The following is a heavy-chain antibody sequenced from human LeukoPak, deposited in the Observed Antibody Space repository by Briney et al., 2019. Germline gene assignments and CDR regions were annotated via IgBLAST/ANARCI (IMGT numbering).Heavy chain of an antibody. CDR1: GGSISSSSYY. D-gene: IGHD1-20*01. CDR2: IYYSGST. Sequence: SETLSLTCIVSGGSISSSSYYWGWIRQPPGKGLEWIGSIYYSGSTYYNPSLKSRVTISVDTSKNQFSLKLSSVTAADTAVYYCASVNNWNDAGLDYWGQGTLVTVSS. CDR3: ASVNNWNDAGLDY. V-gene: IGHV4-39*01. J-gene: IGHJ4*02.